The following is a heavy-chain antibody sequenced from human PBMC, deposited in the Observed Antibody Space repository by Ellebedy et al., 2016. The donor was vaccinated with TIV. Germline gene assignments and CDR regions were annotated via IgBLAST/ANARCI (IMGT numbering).Heavy chain of an antibody. Sequence: PGGSLRLSCAASGFAFGGFAMNWVRQAPGQGLQWVSSISYNGDETFYADSVRGRFTISRDNTMNSLYLQINSRRAEDTAVYYCARDIPQRPNPARFDPWGQGTLVTVSS. CDR3: ARDIPQRPNPARFDP. D-gene: IGHD1-1*01. V-gene: IGHV3-21*01. J-gene: IGHJ5*02. CDR1: GFAFGGFA. CDR2: ISYNGDET.